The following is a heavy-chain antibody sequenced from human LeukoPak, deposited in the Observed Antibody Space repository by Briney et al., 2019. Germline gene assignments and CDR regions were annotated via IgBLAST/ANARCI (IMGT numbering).Heavy chain of an antibody. CDR3: ARQDSSVATAGDSDY. J-gene: IGHJ4*02. CDR2: IDPSDSYT. Sequence: KPGESLRISCKGSGYSFTSYWISWVRQMPGKGLEWMGRIDPSDSYTNYSPSFQGHVAISADKSISTAYLQWSSLKASDTAMYYCARQDSSVATAGDSDYWGQGTLVTVSS. V-gene: IGHV5-10-1*01. CDR1: GYSFTSYW. D-gene: IGHD6-13*01.